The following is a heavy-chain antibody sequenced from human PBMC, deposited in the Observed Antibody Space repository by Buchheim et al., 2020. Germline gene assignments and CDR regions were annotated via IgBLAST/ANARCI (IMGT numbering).Heavy chain of an antibody. CDR3: AREIAATDFDY. J-gene: IGHJ4*02. Sequence: EVHLLTSGGGLVQPGGSLRLSCTASTFTFGNYAMNWVRQAPGKGLEWVSTITGNGVGKYYADSVKGRVTISRDNYENTVDLQMKSLRDEDTAVYYCAREIAATDFDYWGQGTL. D-gene: IGHD6-13*01. CDR2: ITGNGVGK. CDR1: TFTFGNYA. V-gene: IGHV3-23*01.